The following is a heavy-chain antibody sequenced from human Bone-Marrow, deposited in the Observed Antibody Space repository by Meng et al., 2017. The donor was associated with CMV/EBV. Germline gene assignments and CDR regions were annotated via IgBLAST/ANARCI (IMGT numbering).Heavy chain of an antibody. CDR3: AKEATPGYYYYGMDV. D-gene: IGHD7-27*01. V-gene: IGHV3-30*02. CDR2: IRYDGSNK. J-gene: IGHJ6*02. CDR1: GFTFSSYG. Sequence: GESLKISCAASGFTFSSYGMHWVRQAPGKGLEWVAFIRYDGSNKYYADSVKGRFTISRDNSKNTLYLQRNSLRAEDTAVYYCAKEATPGYYYYGMDVWGQGTTVTVSS.